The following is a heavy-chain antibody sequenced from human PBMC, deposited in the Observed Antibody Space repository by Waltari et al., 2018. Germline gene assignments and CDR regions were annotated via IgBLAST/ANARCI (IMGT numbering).Heavy chain of an antibody. CDR1: GFTFSSYW. J-gene: IGHJ4*02. CDR3: ARQIFGVVKGLPIGY. Sequence: EVQLVESGGGLVQPGGSLRLSCAASGFTFSSYWMSWVRQAPGKGLEWVANIKQDGSEKYYVDSVKGRFTISRDNAKNSLYLQMNSLRAEDTAVYYCARQIFGVVKGLPIGYWGQGTLVTVSS. D-gene: IGHD3-3*01. V-gene: IGHV3-7*01. CDR2: IKQDGSEK.